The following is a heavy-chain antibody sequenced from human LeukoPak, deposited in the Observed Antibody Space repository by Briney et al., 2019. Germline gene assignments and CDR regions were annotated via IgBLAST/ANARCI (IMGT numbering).Heavy chain of an antibody. D-gene: IGHD6-19*01. Sequence: ASVKVSFKASGGTFSSYAISWVRQAPGQGLEWMGGIIPIFGTANYAQKFQGRVTITADESTSTAYMELSSLRSEDTAVYYCAREAGYSSGWDYFDYWGQGTLVTVSS. CDR3: AREAGYSSGWDYFDY. J-gene: IGHJ4*02. V-gene: IGHV1-69*13. CDR2: IIPIFGTA. CDR1: GGTFSSYA.